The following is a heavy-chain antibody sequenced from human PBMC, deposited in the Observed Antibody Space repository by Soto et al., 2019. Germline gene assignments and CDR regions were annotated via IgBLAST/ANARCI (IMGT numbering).Heavy chain of an antibody. CDR3: ARGSSDWFPYFDF. CDR2: INTGNGNT. V-gene: IGHV1-3*04. Sequence: QVQLVQSGAEVKKPGASLTVSCKASGYTFTSHALHWVRQAPGQGLEWMGWINTGNGNTKYSQRFQGRVTIIRDTSATTVYMDLRSLKSEDKAVYYCARGSSDWFPYFDFWGQGTLVTVSS. J-gene: IGHJ4*02. D-gene: IGHD3-9*01. CDR1: GYTFTSHA.